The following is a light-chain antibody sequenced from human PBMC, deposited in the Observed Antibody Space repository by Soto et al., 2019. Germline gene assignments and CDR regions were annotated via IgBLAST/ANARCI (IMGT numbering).Light chain of an antibody. CDR2: AAS. J-gene: IGKJ5*01. Sequence: DIQMTQSPSSLSASVGDRVTITCRASQSISKYLNWYPQKPGKAPKVLIYAASNLQSGVPSRFSGSGSGTDFTLTISSLQPEDFATYYCQQSYSTPITFGQGKRLE. CDR3: QQSYSTPIT. V-gene: IGKV1-39*01. CDR1: QSISKY.